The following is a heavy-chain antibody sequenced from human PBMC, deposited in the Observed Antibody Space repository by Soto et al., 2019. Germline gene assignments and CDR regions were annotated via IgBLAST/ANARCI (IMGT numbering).Heavy chain of an antibody. J-gene: IGHJ4*02. V-gene: IGHV4-59*01. CDR2: IYYDGST. D-gene: IGHD6-19*01. CDR1: GGSMSGNY. Sequence: PSETLSLTCTVSGGSMSGNYWSWIRQPPGKGLEYIGYIYYDGSTNYNPSLKSRVTISVDTSKNQFSLKLTSVTAADTAVYFCARGGWYVDYWGQGTLVTVS. CDR3: ARGGWYVDY.